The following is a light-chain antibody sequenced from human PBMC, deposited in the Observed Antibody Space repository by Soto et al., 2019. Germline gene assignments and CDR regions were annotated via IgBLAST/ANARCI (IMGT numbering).Light chain of an antibody. J-gene: IGLJ1*01. CDR3: NSYAGSNNFLFV. V-gene: IGLV2-8*01. CDR1: SSDVGGYTY. CDR2: EVT. Sequence: QSVLTQPPSASGSPGQSVTISCTGTSSDVGGYTYVSWYQQRPGKAPKLIIYEVTKRPSGVPDRFSGSKSGNTASLTVSGLQAEDEADYYCNSYAGSNNFLFVFGSGTKLTVL.